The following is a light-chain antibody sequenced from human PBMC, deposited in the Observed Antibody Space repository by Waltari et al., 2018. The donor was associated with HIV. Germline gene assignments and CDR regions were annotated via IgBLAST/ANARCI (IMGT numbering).Light chain of an antibody. CDR1: SPNIGINY. V-gene: IGLV1-51*01. Sequence: QSVLTPPPSVSAAPGQKVTISCSGSSPNIGINYVSWYRQLPGTAPKLLIYDNDKRPSGIPDRFSGSKSGTSATLGITGLQTGDEADYYCGTWDSSLSVWLFGGGTKLTVL. CDR2: DND. CDR3: GTWDSSLSVWL. J-gene: IGLJ3*02.